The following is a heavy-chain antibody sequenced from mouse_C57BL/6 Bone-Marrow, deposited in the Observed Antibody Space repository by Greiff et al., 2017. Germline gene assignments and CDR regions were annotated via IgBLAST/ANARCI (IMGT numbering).Heavy chain of an antibody. CDR1: GYTFTSYG. V-gene: IGHV1-76*01. CDR3: AREWAYYYGSSD. D-gene: IGHD1-1*01. CDR2: IYPGSGNT. J-gene: IGHJ2*01. Sequence: QVQLQQSGAELARPGASVKLSCKASGYTFTSYGINWVKQRPGQGLEWIARIYPGSGNTYYNEKFKGKATLTAEKSSSTAYMQLSSLTSEDSAVYFCAREWAYYYGSSDWGQGTTLTVSS.